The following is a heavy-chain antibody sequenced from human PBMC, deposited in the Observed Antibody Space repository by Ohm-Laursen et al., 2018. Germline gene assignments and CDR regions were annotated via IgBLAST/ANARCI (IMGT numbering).Heavy chain of an antibody. Sequence: ATQTLTLTGTFSGFSLSTSGMCVTWIRQPPGKALEWLARIDWDDDKFYRTTLKTRLTISKDTSKNQVVLTMTNMDPVDTATYYCARMPTFYGFDMWGQGTMVTVSS. CDR1: GFSLSTSGMC. D-gene: IGHD2/OR15-2a*01. CDR3: ARMPTFYGFDM. V-gene: IGHV2-70*16. J-gene: IGHJ3*02. CDR2: IDWDDDK.